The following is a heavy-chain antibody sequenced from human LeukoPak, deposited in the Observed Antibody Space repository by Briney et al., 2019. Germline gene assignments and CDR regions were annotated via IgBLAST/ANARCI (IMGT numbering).Heavy chain of an antibody. Sequence: PGGSLRLSCAGSGFPFSSYPISWVRQAPGKGLEWVANIKQDGSEKYYVDSVKGRFTISRDNAKNSLYLQMNSLRAEDTAVYYCARVHRSSPSGGDAFDIWGQGTMVTVSS. J-gene: IGHJ3*02. D-gene: IGHD6-19*01. V-gene: IGHV3-7*01. CDR2: IKQDGSEK. CDR1: GFPFSSYP. CDR3: ARVHRSSPSGGDAFDI.